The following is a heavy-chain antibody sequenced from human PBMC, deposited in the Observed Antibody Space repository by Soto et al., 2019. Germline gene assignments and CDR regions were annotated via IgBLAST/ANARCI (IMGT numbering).Heavy chain of an antibody. D-gene: IGHD5-18*01. CDR1: GGSISSSSYY. Sequence: QLQLQESGPGLVKPSETLSLTCTVSGGSISSSSYYWGWIRQPPGKGLEWIGSIYYSGSTYYNPSLKSRVTISVDTSKNQFSLKLSSVTAADTAVYYCARWVRFDTAMVMADAFDIWGQGTMVTVSS. J-gene: IGHJ3*02. CDR2: IYYSGST. CDR3: ARWVRFDTAMVMADAFDI. V-gene: IGHV4-39*01.